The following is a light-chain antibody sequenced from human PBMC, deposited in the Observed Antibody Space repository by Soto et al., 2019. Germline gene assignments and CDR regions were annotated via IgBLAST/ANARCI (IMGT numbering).Light chain of an antibody. V-gene: IGKV1-39*01. CDR2: AAS. Sequence: DIQMTQSPSSLSASVGDRVTITCRASPSISRNLNWYQQKPGEAPKLLIYAASRLQSGVPSRFSGSGSGTDFTLTISSLQPEDFATYYCQQTYNIPFTFGPGTTVDIK. CDR1: PSISRN. J-gene: IGKJ3*01. CDR3: QQTYNIPFT.